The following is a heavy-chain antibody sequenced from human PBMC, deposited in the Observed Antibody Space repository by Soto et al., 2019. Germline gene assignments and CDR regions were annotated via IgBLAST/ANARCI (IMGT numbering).Heavy chain of an antibody. CDR2: ISGSGGST. D-gene: IGHD3-3*01. CDR3: AKGRSGYDFWSGYLFDY. Sequence: EVQLLESGGGLVQPGGSLRLSCEASGFTFSSYAMSWVRQAPGKGLEWVSAISGSGGSTYYADSVKGRFTISRDNSKNTLYLQMNSLRAEDTAVYYCAKGRSGYDFWSGYLFDYWGQGTLVTVSS. V-gene: IGHV3-23*01. J-gene: IGHJ4*02. CDR1: GFTFSSYA.